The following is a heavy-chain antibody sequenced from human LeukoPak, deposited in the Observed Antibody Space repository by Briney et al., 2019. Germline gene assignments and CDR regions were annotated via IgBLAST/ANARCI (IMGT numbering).Heavy chain of an antibody. CDR1: GFTVSSNY. Sequence: GGSLRLSCAASGFTVSSNYMSWVRQAPGKGLEWVSVIYSGGSTYYSDSVKGRFTISRDNSKNTLYLQMNSLRAEDTAVYYCARVPPRLWFGELYFDYWGQGTLVTVSS. CDR3: ARVPPRLWFGELYFDY. CDR2: IYSGGST. J-gene: IGHJ4*02. V-gene: IGHV3-53*01. D-gene: IGHD3-10*01.